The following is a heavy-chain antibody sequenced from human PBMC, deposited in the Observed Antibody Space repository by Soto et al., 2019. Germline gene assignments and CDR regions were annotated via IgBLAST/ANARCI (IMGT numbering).Heavy chain of an antibody. D-gene: IGHD1-26*01. V-gene: IGHV3-21*01. J-gene: IGHJ5*02. CDR3: NRGEQTNWFDP. Sequence: EVQLVESGGGLVKPGGSLRLSCAASGFTFSSYSMNWVRQAPGKGLEWVLSISSSSSYIYYADSVKGRFTISRDNAKNSLYLQMNSLRAEDTAVYYCNRGEQTNWFDPWGQGTLVTVSS. CDR1: GFTFSSYS. CDR2: ISSSSSYI.